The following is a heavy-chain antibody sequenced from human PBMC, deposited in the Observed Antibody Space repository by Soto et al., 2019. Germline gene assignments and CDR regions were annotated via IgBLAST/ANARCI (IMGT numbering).Heavy chain of an antibody. CDR2: ISGTSGRQRNT. J-gene: IGHJ5*02. D-gene: IGHD5-12*01. Sequence: SGGSLRLSCAASGFIFSDYARSWVREPREKGPEWVTTISGTSGRQRNTFYTASVKGRFTVTRDNSKNTLFLQMNSLRVEDTAVYYCAKTMSRLGGYDMNWLAHWGQGTLVTVPQ. V-gene: IGHV3-23*01. CDR3: AKTMSRLGGYDMNWLAH. CDR1: GFIFSDYA.